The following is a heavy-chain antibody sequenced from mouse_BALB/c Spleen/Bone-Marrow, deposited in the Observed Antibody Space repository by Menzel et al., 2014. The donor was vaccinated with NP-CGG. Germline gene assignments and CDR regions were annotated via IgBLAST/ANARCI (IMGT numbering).Heavy chain of an antibody. V-gene: IGHV14-3*02. CDR1: GFNIKDTY. J-gene: IGHJ2*01. CDR3: ARGGNYFYY. CDR2: IDPANGNT. Sequence: DVKLVESGAELVKLGASVKLSCTASGFNIKDTYMHWVKQRPEQGLEWIGRIDPANGNTKYDPKFQGKATIAADTSSNTAYLQLSSLTSEDTAVYYCARGGNYFYYWGQGTTLTVSS.